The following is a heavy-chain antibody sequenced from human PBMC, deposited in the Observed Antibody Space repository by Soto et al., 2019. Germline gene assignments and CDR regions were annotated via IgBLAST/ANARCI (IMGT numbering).Heavy chain of an antibody. J-gene: IGHJ4*02. V-gene: IGHV3-64*01. CDR2: ISSNGGST. CDR3: ARGYCSGGSCYPLLPVDY. D-gene: IGHD2-15*01. Sequence: GGSLRLSCAASGFTFSSYAMHWVHQAPGKGLEYVSAISSNGGSTYYANSVKGRFTISRDNSKNTLYLQMGSLRAEDMAVYYCARGYCSGGSCYPLLPVDYWGQGTLVTVSS. CDR1: GFTFSSYA.